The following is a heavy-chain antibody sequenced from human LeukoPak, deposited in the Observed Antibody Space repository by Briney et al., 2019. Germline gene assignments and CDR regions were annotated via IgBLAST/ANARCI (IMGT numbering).Heavy chain of an antibody. CDR3: ARVSNYYDSSGYLDY. J-gene: IGHJ4*02. V-gene: IGHV1-18*01. Sequence: ASVKVSCKASGYTFTSYGISWVRQAPGQGLEWMGWISAYNGNTNYAQKLQGRVTMTTDTSTSTAYTELRSLRSDDTAVYYCARVSNYYDSSGYLDYWGQGTLVTVSS. CDR2: ISAYNGNT. CDR1: GYTFTSYG. D-gene: IGHD3-22*01.